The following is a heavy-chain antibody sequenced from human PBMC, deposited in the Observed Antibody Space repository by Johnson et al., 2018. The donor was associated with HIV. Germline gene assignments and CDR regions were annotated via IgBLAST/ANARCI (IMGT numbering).Heavy chain of an antibody. J-gene: IGHJ3*02. CDR3: AKDQASGYYCDAFDI. Sequence: VQLVESGGGLVQPGRSLRLSCAASGFTFDDYAMHWVRQAPGKGLEWVSSISGSGGSTYYADSVKGRFTISRDNSKNTLYLQMNSLRAEDTAVYYCAKDQASGYYCDAFDIGGQGTMVTVSS. D-gene: IGHD3-22*01. V-gene: IGHV3-23*04. CDR1: GFTFDDYA. CDR2: ISGSGGST.